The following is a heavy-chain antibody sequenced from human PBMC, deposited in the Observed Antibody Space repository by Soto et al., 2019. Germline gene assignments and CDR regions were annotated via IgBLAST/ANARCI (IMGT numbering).Heavy chain of an antibody. J-gene: IGHJ6*02. Sequence: SVKVSCKASGGTFSSYAISWVRPAPGQGLEWMGGIIPIFGTANYAQKFQGRVTITADESTSTAYMELSSLRTEDTAVYYCASGGRNLEYYYYYGMDVWGQVTTVTVCS. CDR2: IIPIFGTA. CDR1: GGTFSSYA. CDR3: ASGGRNLEYYYYYGMDV. V-gene: IGHV1-69*13. D-gene: IGHD3-16*01.